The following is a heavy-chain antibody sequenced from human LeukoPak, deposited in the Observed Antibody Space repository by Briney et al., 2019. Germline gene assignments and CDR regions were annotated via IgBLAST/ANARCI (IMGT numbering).Heavy chain of an antibody. Sequence: GGSLRLSCAASGFTFSDYYMSWIRQAPGKGLEWVSYISSSGSTIYYADSVKGRFTISRDNAKNSLYLQMNSLRAEDTAVYYRARAIPQLVLAFDIWGQGTMVTVSS. D-gene: IGHD6-13*01. CDR2: ISSSGSTI. CDR3: ARAIPQLVLAFDI. J-gene: IGHJ3*02. CDR1: GFTFSDYY. V-gene: IGHV3-11*01.